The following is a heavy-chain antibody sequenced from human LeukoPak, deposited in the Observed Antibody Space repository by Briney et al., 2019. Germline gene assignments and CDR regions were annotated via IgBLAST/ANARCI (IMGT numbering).Heavy chain of an antibody. V-gene: IGHV3-30*02. CDR3: AKREVVPAAIGGWFDP. D-gene: IGHD2-2*02. Sequence: PGGSLRLSCAASGFIFSSYGMHWVRQAPGKGLEWVAFIRYDGSNKYYADSVKGRFTISRDNSKNTLYLQMNSLRAEDTAVYYCAKREVVPAAIGGWFDPWGQGTLVTVSS. CDR2: IRYDGSNK. J-gene: IGHJ5*02. CDR1: GFIFSSYG.